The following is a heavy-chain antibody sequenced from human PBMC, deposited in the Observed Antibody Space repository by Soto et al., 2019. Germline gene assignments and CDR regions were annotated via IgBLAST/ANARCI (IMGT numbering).Heavy chain of an antibody. CDR2: MYHGGRT. CDR1: GDSVTNYF. Sequence: PSETLSLTCTVSGDSVTNYFWSWMRQPPGKGLEWIEHMYHGGRTNYSPSLKSRVTMSLDSSKNQFSLKLTSVTAADTAVYYCTRVFGFWSGFSDSWGQGILVTVSS. D-gene: IGHD3-3*01. V-gene: IGHV4-59*08. J-gene: IGHJ4*02. CDR3: TRVFGFWSGFSDS.